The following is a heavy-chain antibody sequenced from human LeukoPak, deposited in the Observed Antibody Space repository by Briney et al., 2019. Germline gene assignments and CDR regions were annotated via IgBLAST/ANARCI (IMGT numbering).Heavy chain of an antibody. V-gene: IGHV3-30-3*01. D-gene: IGHD6-19*01. Sequence: PGRSLRLSCAASGFTFSSYAMHWVRQAPGKGLEWVAVISYDGSNKYYADSVKGRFTISRDNSKNTLYLQMNSLRAEDTAVYYCARRGRSGWYVDYWGQGTLVTVSS. J-gene: IGHJ4*02. CDR1: GFTFSSYA. CDR3: ARRGRSGWYVDY. CDR2: ISYDGSNK.